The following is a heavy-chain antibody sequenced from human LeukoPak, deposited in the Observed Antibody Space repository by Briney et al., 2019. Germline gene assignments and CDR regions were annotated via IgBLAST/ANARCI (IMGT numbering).Heavy chain of an antibody. CDR2: ISGGGETT. D-gene: IGHD4-17*01. V-gene: IGHV3-23*01. CDR1: GFTFNNYA. J-gene: IGHJ4*02. Sequence: GGSLRLSCAASGFTFNNYAMNWVRQAPGKGLEWVSSISGGGETTYYADSAKGRFTISRDNSQNTLYLQMNSLRAEDTAVYYCDRDYADYVGYFFFDYWGQGTLVTVSS. CDR3: DRDYADYVGYFFFDY.